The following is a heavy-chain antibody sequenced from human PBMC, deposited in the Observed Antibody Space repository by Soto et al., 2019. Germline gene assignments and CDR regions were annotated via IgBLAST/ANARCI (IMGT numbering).Heavy chain of an antibody. CDR3: ATSSGYYFLVFDY. Sequence: ASVKVSCKVSGYTLTELSMHWVRQAPGKGLEWMGGFDPEDGETIYAQKFQGRVTMTEDISTDTAYMELSSLRFEDTAVYYCATSSGYYFLVFDYWGQGTLVTVSS. V-gene: IGHV1-24*01. CDR1: GYTLTELS. D-gene: IGHD3-22*01. CDR2: FDPEDGET. J-gene: IGHJ4*02.